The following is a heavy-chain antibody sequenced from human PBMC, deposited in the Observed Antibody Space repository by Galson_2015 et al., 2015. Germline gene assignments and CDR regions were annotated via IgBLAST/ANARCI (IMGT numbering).Heavy chain of an antibody. CDR3: ARAPITIFGVVITDDAFDI. V-gene: IGHV3-11*06. CDR2: ISSSSSYT. Sequence: SLRLSCAASGFTFSDYYMSWIRQAPGKGLEWVSYISSSSSYTNYADSVKGRFTIPRDNAKNSLYLQMNSLRAEDTAVYYCARAPITIFGVVITDDAFDIWGQGTMVTVSS. D-gene: IGHD3-3*01. J-gene: IGHJ3*02. CDR1: GFTFSDYY.